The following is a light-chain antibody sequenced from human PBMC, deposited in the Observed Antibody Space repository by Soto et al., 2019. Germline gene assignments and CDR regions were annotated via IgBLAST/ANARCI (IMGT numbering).Light chain of an antibody. Sequence: EIVLTQSPGTLSLSPGERATLSCRASQSVRNTYLAWYQQKPGQAPRLLVSGASSRATGIPDRYSGSGSGTDFTLTINRPEPEDFAVYCCQQYGESPPTFGGGTRVEIK. CDR3: QQYGESPPT. CDR2: GAS. CDR1: QSVRNTY. V-gene: IGKV3-20*01. J-gene: IGKJ4*01.